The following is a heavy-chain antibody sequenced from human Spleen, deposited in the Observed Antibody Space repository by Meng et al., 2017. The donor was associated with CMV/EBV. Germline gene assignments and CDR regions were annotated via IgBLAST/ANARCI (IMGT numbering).Heavy chain of an antibody. CDR1: GFTFSTYW. J-gene: IGHJ3*02. Sequence: GESLKISCAASGFTFSTYWMSWVRQAPGKGLEWVANIKQDGSENYYVDSVKGRFTVSRDNAKNSLFLQMNSLRAEDTAVYYCARVVVPAVIDAFDIWGQGTMVTVSS. D-gene: IGHD2-2*01. V-gene: IGHV3-7*03. CDR2: IKQDGSEN. CDR3: ARVVVPAVIDAFDI.